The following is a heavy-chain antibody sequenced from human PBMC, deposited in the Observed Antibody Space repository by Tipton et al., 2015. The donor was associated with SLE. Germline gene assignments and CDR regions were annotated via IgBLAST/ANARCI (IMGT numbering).Heavy chain of an antibody. CDR3: ARNRAVTGTLGALDV. CDR2: ISSSSSTI. D-gene: IGHD6-19*01. CDR1: GFTFSTYS. V-gene: IGHV3-48*01. Sequence: GSLRLSCAASGFTFSTYSMNWVRQAPGKGLEWVSYISSSSSTIYYADSVKGRFTISRDNAKNSLYLQMNSLRAEDTAMYYCARNRAVTGTLGALDVWGQGTMVSVSS. J-gene: IGHJ3*01.